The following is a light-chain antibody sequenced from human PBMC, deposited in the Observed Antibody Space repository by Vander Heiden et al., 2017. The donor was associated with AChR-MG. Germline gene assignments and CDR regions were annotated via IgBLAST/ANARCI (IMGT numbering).Light chain of an antibody. CDR2: DAS. CDR3: QQRRNWPLT. CDR1: QSVSSY. V-gene: IGKV3-11*01. Sequence: EIALTQSPATLSLSPGERATLSCRASQSVSSYLAWYQQKPGQAPRLLIYDASNRATGIPARFSGSGSGTDFTLTISSLEPEDFAVYYCQQRRNWPLTFGGGTKVEIE. J-gene: IGKJ4*01.